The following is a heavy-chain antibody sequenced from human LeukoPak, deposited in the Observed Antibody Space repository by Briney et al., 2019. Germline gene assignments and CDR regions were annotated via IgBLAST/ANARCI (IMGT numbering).Heavy chain of an antibody. D-gene: IGHD1-26*01. Sequence: ASVKVSCKASGYTFTSYYMHWVRQAPGQGLEWMGIINPSGGSTSYTQKFQGRVTMTRDTSTTTVYMELSSLRSEDTAVYYCARDSISGSYDYWGQGTLVTVSS. CDR1: GYTFTSYY. CDR3: ARDSISGSYDY. V-gene: IGHV1-46*01. CDR2: INPSGGST. J-gene: IGHJ4*02.